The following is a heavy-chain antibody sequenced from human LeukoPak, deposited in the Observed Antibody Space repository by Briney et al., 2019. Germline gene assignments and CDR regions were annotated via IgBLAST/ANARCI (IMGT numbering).Heavy chain of an antibody. D-gene: IGHD5-18*01. Sequence: GGSLRLSCAASVFTFSSYSMNWVRQAPGKGLEWVSSISSGSKYIYNADSVKGRFTISRDNAKNSLYLQMNSLRAEDTAVYYCARALSYSYGSMDFWGQGALVIVSS. CDR3: ARALSYSYGSMDF. CDR1: VFTFSSYS. CDR2: ISSGSKYI. J-gene: IGHJ4*02. V-gene: IGHV3-21*01.